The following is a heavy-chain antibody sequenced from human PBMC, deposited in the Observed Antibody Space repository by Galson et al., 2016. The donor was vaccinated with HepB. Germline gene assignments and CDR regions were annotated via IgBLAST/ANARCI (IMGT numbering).Heavy chain of an antibody. J-gene: IGHJ4*02. Sequence: SLRLSCAASGFTFSSYWMHWVRQAPGKGLVWVSRINSDGSSTIYADSVKGRFTISRDNAKNMLYMQMNSLRAEDTAVYYCARSTRGYHDWGQGTLVTVSS. D-gene: IGHD3-22*01. CDR1: GFTFSSYW. CDR2: INSDGSST. CDR3: ARSTRGYHD. V-gene: IGHV3-74*01.